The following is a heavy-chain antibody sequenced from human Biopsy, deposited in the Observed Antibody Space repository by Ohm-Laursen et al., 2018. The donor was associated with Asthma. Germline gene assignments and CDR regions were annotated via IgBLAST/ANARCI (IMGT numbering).Heavy chain of an antibody. J-gene: IGHJ4*01. D-gene: IGHD2/OR15-2a*01. V-gene: IGHV1-24*01. CDR3: ASDFPKNYVIYNFQV. Sequence: ASVKVSCKVSGCSLTDLSMHWVRQAPGQGLEWMGGHDHEEGGTVNARRFQGRVTMTEDTSTDTAYMELSSLSSDDTAVYYCASDFPKNYVIYNFQVWGQGTLVTVSS. CDR2: HDHEEGGT. CDR1: GCSLTDLS.